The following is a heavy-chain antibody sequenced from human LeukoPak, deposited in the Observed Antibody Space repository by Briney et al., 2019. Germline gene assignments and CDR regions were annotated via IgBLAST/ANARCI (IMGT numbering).Heavy chain of an antibody. Sequence: GGSLRLSCAASGFTFSDYFMSWIRQAPGKGLQWVSYISSDGSIIKYADSVKGRLTISRDNAKNSLYLQMKSLIAEDTAVYYCARGSFGPGRPVYWGQGTLVTVSS. V-gene: IGHV3-11*01. CDR2: ISSDGSII. J-gene: IGHJ4*02. CDR3: ARGSFGPGRPVY. CDR1: GFTFSDYF. D-gene: IGHD3/OR15-3a*01.